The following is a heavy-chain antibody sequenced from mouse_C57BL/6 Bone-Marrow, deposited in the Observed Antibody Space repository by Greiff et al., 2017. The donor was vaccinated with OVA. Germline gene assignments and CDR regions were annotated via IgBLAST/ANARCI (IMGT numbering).Heavy chain of an antibody. CDR3: ARPPKDYDFYAMDY. D-gene: IGHD2-4*01. CDR2: ISSGSSTI. V-gene: IGHV5-17*01. CDR1: GFTFSDYG. Sequence: EVQLVESGGGLVKPGGSLKLSCAASGFTFSDYGMHWVRQAPEKGLEWVAYISSGSSTIYYADTVKGRFPISRANAKNTLFLQMTSLRSEDTAMYYWARPPKDYDFYAMDYWGQGTSVTVSS. J-gene: IGHJ4*01.